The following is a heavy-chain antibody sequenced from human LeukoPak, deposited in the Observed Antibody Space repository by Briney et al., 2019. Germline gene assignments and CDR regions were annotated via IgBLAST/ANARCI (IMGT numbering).Heavy chain of an antibody. V-gene: IGHV4-4*07. J-gene: IGHJ4*02. CDR1: GGSISTYY. Sequence: PSETLSLTCTVSGGSISTYYWSWIRQPAGKGLEWIGRIYTSGSTNYNPSLKSRVTMSVGTSKNQFSLKLSSVTAADTAVYYCARVHKVPWLTSYGTEYYFDYWGQGTLVTVSS. D-gene: IGHD3-10*01. CDR2: IYTSGST. CDR3: ARVHKVPWLTSYGTEYYFDY.